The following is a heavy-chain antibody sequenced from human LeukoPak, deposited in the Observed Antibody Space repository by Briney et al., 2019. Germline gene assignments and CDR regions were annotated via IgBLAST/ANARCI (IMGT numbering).Heavy chain of an antibody. J-gene: IGHJ4*02. V-gene: IGHV3-15*01. CDR1: GFTFSDSW. Sequence: GGSLRLSCATSGFTFSDSWMSWVRQAPGKGLESVGRIKSKSEGGTIDYAAPVKGRFTISRDDSTHTLYLQMNSLKSEDTAVYYCTSGGGTMDFWGQGTLVTVSS. D-gene: IGHD2-15*01. CDR3: TSGGGTMDF. CDR2: IKSKSEGGTI.